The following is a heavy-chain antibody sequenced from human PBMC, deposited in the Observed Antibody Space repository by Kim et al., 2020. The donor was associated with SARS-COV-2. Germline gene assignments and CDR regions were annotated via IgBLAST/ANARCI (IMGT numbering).Heavy chain of an antibody. V-gene: IGHV3-21*01. J-gene: IGHJ4*02. CDR2: YI. Sequence: YIYYADSVKGRFTISRDNAKNSLYLQMNSLRAEDTAVYYCASTRYAYRDYWGQGTLVTVSS. CDR3: ASTRYAYRDY. D-gene: IGHD2-2*01.